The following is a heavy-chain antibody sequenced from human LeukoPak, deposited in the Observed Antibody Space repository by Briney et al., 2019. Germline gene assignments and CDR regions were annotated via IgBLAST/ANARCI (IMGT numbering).Heavy chain of an antibody. D-gene: IGHD2-15*01. CDR1: GGTFSSYA. V-gene: IGHV1-69*06. CDR2: IIPIFGTA. J-gene: IGHJ5*02. Sequence: SVKVSCKASGGTFSSYAISWVRQAPGQGLEWMGGIIPIFGTANYAQKFQGRVTITADKSTSTAYMELSSLRSEDTAVYYCARASLLKLSAGFGTNWFDPWGQGTLVTVSS. CDR3: ARASLLKLSAGFGTNWFDP.